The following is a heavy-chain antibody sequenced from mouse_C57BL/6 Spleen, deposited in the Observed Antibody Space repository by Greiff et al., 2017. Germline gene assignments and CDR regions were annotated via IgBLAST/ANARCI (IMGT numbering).Heavy chain of an antibody. J-gene: IGHJ4*01. CDR2: ISSGSSTI. CDR1: GFTFSDYG. V-gene: IGHV5-17*01. CDR3: ASLQYHSLDY. Sequence: EVMLVESVGGLVKPGGSLKLSCAASGFTFSDYGMHWVRQAPEKGLEWVAYISSGSSTIYYADTVKGRFTISRDNAKNTLFLQMTSLRSEDTAMYYCASLQYHSLDYRGTGTSVPVSS.